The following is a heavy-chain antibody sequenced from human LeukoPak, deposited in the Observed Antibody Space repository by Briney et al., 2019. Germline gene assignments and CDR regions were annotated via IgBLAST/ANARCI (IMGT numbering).Heavy chain of an antibody. CDR1: GYTFTSYG. D-gene: IGHD3-22*01. V-gene: IGHV1-8*02. CDR3: ARGPNYYDSSGSWVDY. Sequence: GASVKVSCKASGYTFTSYGISWVRQATGQGLEWMGWMNPNSGNTGYAQKFQGRVTMTRNTSISTAYMELSSLRSEDTAVYYCARGPNYYDSSGSWVDYWGQGTLVTVSS. CDR2: MNPNSGNT. J-gene: IGHJ4*02.